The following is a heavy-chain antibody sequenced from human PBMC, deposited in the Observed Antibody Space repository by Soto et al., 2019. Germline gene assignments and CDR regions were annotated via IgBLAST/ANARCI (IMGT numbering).Heavy chain of an antibody. CDR2: ISNDGRRK. D-gene: IGHD3-3*01. CDR3: AKQYEFGGLDDY. Sequence: QVQLVESGGGVVQPGTSLRLSCAASGFTFRSHGMHWVRQVPGKGLEWVAAISNDGRRKYYADSVKGRFSISRDNSENTMYLQMNSLRVEDTAMYYCAKQYEFGGLDDYLGQGTLGTVSS. J-gene: IGHJ4*02. V-gene: IGHV3-30*18. CDR1: GFTFRSHG.